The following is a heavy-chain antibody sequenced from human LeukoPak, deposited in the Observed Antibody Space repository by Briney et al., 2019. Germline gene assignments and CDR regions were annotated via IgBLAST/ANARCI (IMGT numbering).Heavy chain of an antibody. V-gene: IGHV1-18*01. D-gene: IGHD3-22*01. CDR1: GYTFTSYG. CDR3: AGDPGDYYDSSGDNWDWFDP. Sequence: ASVKVSCMASGYTFTSYGISWVRQAPGQGLEWMGWISAYNGNTNYAQKLQGRVTMTTDTSTSTAYMELRSLRSDDTAVYYCAGDPGDYYDSSGDNWDWFDPWGQGTLVTVSS. J-gene: IGHJ5*02. CDR2: ISAYNGNT.